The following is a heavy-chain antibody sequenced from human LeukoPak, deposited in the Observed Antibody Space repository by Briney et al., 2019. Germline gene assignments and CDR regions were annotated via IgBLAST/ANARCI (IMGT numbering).Heavy chain of an antibody. CDR1: DGSISSSSYY. D-gene: IGHD3-10*01. Sequence: SETLSLTCTVSDGSISSSSYYWGWIRQPPGKGLEWIGSIYYSGSTYYNPSLKSRVTISVDTSKNQFSLKLSSVTAADTAVYYCARHSITMVRGVPGYYFDYWGQGTLVTVSS. CDR3: ARHSITMVRGVPGYYFDY. CDR2: IYYSGST. V-gene: IGHV4-39*01. J-gene: IGHJ4*02.